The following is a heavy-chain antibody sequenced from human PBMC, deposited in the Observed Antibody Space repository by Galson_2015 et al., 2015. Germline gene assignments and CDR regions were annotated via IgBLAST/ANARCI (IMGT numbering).Heavy chain of an antibody. V-gene: IGHV3-15*01. CDR1: GFTFSNAW. CDR2: IKSKTDGGTT. J-gene: IGHJ4*02. Sequence: SLRLSCAASGFTFSNAWMSWVRQAPGKGLEWVGRIKSKTDGGTTDYAAPVKGRFTISRDDSKNTLYLQMNSLKTEDTAVYYCTTVPKYSGYDWDYWGQGTLVTVSS. D-gene: IGHD5-12*01. CDR3: TTVPKYSGYDWDY.